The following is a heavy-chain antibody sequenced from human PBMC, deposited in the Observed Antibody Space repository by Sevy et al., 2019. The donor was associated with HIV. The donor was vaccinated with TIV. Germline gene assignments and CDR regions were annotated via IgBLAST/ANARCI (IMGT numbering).Heavy chain of an antibody. CDR2: FIPMFDTA. D-gene: IGHD3-22*01. J-gene: IGHJ6*02. Sequence: ASVKVSCKASGGTFSNYAISWVRQAPGQGLEWMGGFIPMFDTANYAQKFQGKVTLTADGSTTTAYMELSSLSFDDTAVYYCAGSDFDSSGYSPLFYYGMDVWGQGTTVTVSS. V-gene: IGHV1-69*13. CDR1: GGTFSNYA. CDR3: AGSDFDSSGYSPLFYYGMDV.